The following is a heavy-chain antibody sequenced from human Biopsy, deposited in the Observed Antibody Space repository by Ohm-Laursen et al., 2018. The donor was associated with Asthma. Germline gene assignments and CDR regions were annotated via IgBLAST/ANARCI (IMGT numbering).Heavy chain of an antibody. D-gene: IGHD4/OR15-4a*01. Sequence: SLRLSCSAFGFTFSSSWMTWVRQAPGKRLEWVANINEDGSEQHYVGSVKGRFTISRDNAKNSLYLQMDSLRAEDTAVYFCARKTYYYSATYGWFDAWGQGTLVTVSS. J-gene: IGHJ5*02. CDR3: ARKTYYYSATYGWFDA. CDR2: INEDGSEQ. V-gene: IGHV3-7*05. CDR1: GFTFSSSW.